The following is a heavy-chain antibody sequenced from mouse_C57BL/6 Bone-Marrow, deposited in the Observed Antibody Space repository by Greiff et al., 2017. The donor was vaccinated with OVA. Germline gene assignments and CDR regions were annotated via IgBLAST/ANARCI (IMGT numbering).Heavy chain of an antibody. D-gene: IGHD4-1*01. Sequence: DVQLQESGAELVRPGASVKLSCTASGFNIKDYYMHWVKQRPEQGLEWIGRIDPEDGDTEYAPKFQGKATMTADTSSNTAYLQLSSLTSEDTAVYYCTTPSGTSYAMDYWGQGTSVTVSS. V-gene: IGHV14-1*01. J-gene: IGHJ4*01. CDR2: IDPEDGDT. CDR1: GFNIKDYY. CDR3: TTPSGTSYAMDY.